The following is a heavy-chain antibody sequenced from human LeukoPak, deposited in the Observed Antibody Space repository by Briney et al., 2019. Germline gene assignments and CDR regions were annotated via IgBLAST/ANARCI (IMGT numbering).Heavy chain of an antibody. V-gene: IGHV3-23*01. J-gene: IGHJ4*02. CDR3: AKDHRYRGGGGDY. CDR1: GFTFSNFA. CDR2: ISGSGGNT. Sequence: PGGTLSLSCAASGFTFSNFAMSWVRQAPGKGLEWVTAISGSGGNTYYADSVKGRFTISRDNSKNTLYLQMNSLRAEDTAVYYCAKDHRYRGGGGDYWGQGTLVTVSS. D-gene: IGHD1-14*01.